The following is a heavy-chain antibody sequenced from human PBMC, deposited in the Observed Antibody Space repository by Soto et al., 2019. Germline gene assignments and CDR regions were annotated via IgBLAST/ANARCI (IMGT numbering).Heavy chain of an antibody. CDR2: ISAVNGNT. CDR3: ALYSGKYSGLGPP. Sequence: GASVKVSCKASGYTFSNYAIHWVRQAPGQRLEWMGWISAVNGNTKYSERFQGRVTFTSDTSASTAYMELSSLRSEDTAVFYCALYSGKYSGLGPPWGQGTQVTVSS. V-gene: IGHV1-3*01. CDR1: GYTFSNYA. J-gene: IGHJ5*02. D-gene: IGHD1-26*01.